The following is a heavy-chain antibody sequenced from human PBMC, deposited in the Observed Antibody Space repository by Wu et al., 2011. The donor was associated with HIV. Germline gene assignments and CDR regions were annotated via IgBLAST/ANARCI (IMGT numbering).Heavy chain of an antibody. D-gene: IGHD2-21*01. CDR3: ARGVVIIAIGGYFDL. J-gene: IGHJ2*01. Sequence: QVQLVQSGAEVKKPGASVKLSCKTSGYPFSGYYIHWVRQAPGQGLEWMGWINPSSGGTNYAQKFQGRVTMTRDTSISTAYMELSRLRSDDSAVYYCARGVVIIAIGGYFDLWGRGALVTVSS. CDR2: INPSSGGT. V-gene: IGHV1-2*02. CDR1: GYPFSGYY.